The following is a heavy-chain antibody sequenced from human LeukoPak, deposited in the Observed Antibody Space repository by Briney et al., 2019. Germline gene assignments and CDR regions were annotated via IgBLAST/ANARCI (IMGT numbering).Heavy chain of an antibody. CDR3: TTDSGVVAADAFDI. J-gene: IGHJ3*02. D-gene: IGHD2-15*01. CDR1: GFTFSNAR. CDR2: IKSKTDGGTT. V-gene: IGHV3-15*01. Sequence: PGGSLRLSCAASGFTFSNARMSWVRQAPGKGLEWVGRIKSKTDGGTTDYAAPVKGRFTISRDDSKNTLYLQMNSLKTEDTAVYYCTTDSGVVAADAFDIWGQGTMVTVSS.